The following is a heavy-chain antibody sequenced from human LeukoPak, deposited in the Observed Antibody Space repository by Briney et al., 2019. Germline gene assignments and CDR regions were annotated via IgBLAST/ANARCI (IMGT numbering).Heavy chain of an antibody. CDR1: GFTLSSYG. CDR2: IRYDGSNK. Sequence: GGSLRLSCAASGFTLSSYGMHWVRQAPGKGLEWVAFIRYDGSNKYYADSVKGRFTISRDNSKNTLYLQMNSLRAEDTAVYYCAKDDWVIAAAVRLYYYYYGMDVWGQGTTVTVSS. D-gene: IGHD6-13*01. CDR3: AKDDWVIAAAVRLYYYYYGMDV. J-gene: IGHJ6*02. V-gene: IGHV3-30*02.